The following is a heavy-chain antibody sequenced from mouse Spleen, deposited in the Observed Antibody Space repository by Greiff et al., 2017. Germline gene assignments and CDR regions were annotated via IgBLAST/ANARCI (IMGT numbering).Heavy chain of an antibody. CDR1: EYEFPSHD. Sequence: DVQLVESGGGLVQPGESLKLSCESNEYEFPSHDMSWVRKTPEKRLELVAAINSDGGSTYYPDTMERRFIISRDNTKKTLYLQMSSLRSEDTALYDCARQGEDSSGYSFAYWGQGTLVTVSA. J-gene: IGHJ3*01. CDR3: ARQGEDSSGYSFAY. D-gene: IGHD3-2*01. CDR2: INSDGGST. V-gene: IGHV5-2*01.